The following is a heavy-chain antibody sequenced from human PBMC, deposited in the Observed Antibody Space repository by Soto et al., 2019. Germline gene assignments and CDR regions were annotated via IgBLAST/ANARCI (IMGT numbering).Heavy chain of an antibody. D-gene: IGHD2-2*01. Sequence: SETLSLTCTVSGGSISSSSYYWGWIRQPPGKGLEWIGSIYYSGSTYYNPSLKSRVTISVDTSKNQFSLKLSSVTAADTAVYYCARLGYCSSTSCPPWDYLDYWGQGTLVTVSS. CDR3: ARLGYCSSTSCPPWDYLDY. J-gene: IGHJ4*02. V-gene: IGHV4-39*01. CDR2: IYYSGST. CDR1: GGSISSSSYY.